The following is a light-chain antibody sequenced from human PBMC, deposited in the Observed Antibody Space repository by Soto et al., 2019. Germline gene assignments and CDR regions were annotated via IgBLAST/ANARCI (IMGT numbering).Light chain of an antibody. CDR2: KAS. CDR1: QSINSW. Sequence: DIPMTQSPSTLSASVGDRVTITCRASQSINSWLAWYQQKPGKAPKILIYKASSLERGVPSRFSGSGSGTEFTLTISSLQPDDFATYHCQQYKSSPTFGQGTKVEIK. CDR3: QQYKSSPT. V-gene: IGKV1-5*03. J-gene: IGKJ1*01.